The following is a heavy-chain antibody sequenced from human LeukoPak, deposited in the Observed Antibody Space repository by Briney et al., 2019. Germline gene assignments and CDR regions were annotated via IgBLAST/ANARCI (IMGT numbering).Heavy chain of an antibody. V-gene: IGHV4-34*01. CDR2: INHSGST. Sequence: SETLSLTCAVYGGSFSGYYWSWIRQPPGKGLEWIGEINHSGSTNYNPSLKSRVTISVDTSKNQFSLKLSSVTAADTAVYYCARDGSSSWYVDWGQGTLVTVS. CDR3: ARDGSSSWYVD. J-gene: IGHJ4*02. D-gene: IGHD6-13*01. CDR1: GGSFSGYY.